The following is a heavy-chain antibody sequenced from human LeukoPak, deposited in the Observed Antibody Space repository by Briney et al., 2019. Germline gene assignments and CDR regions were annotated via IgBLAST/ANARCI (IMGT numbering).Heavy chain of an antibody. Sequence: SVKVSCKASGGTFSSYAISWVRQAPGQGLEWMGGIIPIFGTANYAQKFQGRVTITADKSTSTAYMELSSLRSEDTAVYYCARELRPAGYNWKSAGFDYWGQGTLVTVSS. D-gene: IGHD5-24*01. J-gene: IGHJ4*02. CDR1: GGTFSSYA. V-gene: IGHV1-69*06. CDR2: IIPIFGTA. CDR3: ARELRPAGYNWKSAGFDY.